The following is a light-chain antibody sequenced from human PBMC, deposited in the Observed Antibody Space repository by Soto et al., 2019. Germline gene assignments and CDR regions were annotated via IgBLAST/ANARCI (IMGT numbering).Light chain of an antibody. Sequence: QPVLTQPRSVSGSPGQSVTISCTGTSSDIGAYNYVSWYQQHPGKVPKLMLYDVSKRPSGVPDRFSGSKSGNTASLTISGLQADDEADYYCCSYAGAYIYVFATGTKVTVL. CDR2: DVS. J-gene: IGLJ1*01. CDR3: CSYAGAYIYV. CDR1: SSDIGAYNY. V-gene: IGLV2-11*01.